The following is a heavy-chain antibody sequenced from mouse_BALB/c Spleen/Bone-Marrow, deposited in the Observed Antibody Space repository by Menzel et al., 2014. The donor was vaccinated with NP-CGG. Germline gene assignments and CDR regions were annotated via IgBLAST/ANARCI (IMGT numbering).Heavy chain of an antibody. D-gene: IGHD2-3*01. CDR1: GYTFTSYW. V-gene: IGHV1-52*01. CDR3: ARWGLLRGDDYAMDY. CDR2: IDPYDSET. J-gene: IGHJ4*01. Sequence: QVQLKHSGAELVRPGASVKLSCKASGYTFTSYWMNWVKQRPEQGLEWIGRIDPYDSETHYNQKFKDKAILTVDKSSSTAYMQLSNLTSEDSAVYYRARWGLLRGDDYAMDYWGQGTSVTVSS.